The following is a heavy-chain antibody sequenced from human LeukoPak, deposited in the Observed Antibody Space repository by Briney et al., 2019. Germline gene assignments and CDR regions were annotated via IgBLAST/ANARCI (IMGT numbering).Heavy chain of an antibody. CDR2: IYYSGST. D-gene: IGHD3-10*01. Sequence: SETLSLTCTVSGGSISSYYWSWIRQPPGKGLEWIGYIYYSGSTNYNPSLKSRVTISVDASKNQFSLKLSSVTAADTAVYYCARESQITMVRGVRPGYFDYWGQGTLVTVSS. J-gene: IGHJ4*02. V-gene: IGHV4-59*01. CDR3: ARESQITMVRGVRPGYFDY. CDR1: GGSISSYY.